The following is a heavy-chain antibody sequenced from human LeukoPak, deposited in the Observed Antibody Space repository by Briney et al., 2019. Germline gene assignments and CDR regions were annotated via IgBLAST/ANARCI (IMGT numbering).Heavy chain of an antibody. CDR3: ARHGDGFYYGMDV. D-gene: IGHD4-17*01. Sequence: GGSLRLSCAASGFTFSSYSMNWVRQAPRKGLEWVSSISSSSSYIYYADSVKGRFTISRDNAKKSLYLQMNSLRVEDTAVYYCARHGDGFYYGMDVWGQGTTVTVSS. CDR2: ISSSSSYI. V-gene: IGHV3-21*01. CDR1: GFTFSSYS. J-gene: IGHJ6*02.